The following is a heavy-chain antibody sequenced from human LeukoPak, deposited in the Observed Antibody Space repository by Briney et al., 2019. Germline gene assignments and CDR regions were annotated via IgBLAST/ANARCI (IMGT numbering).Heavy chain of an antibody. D-gene: IGHD3-16*01. Sequence: ASVQVSCKASGYTFTGYYIHWVRQAPGQGLEWMGWINPNSGDTNYAQKFQGRVTMTRDTSISTAYMELSRLRSDDSAVYYCASPQSGGSVDYWGQGTLVTVSS. CDR3: ASPQSGGSVDY. CDR2: INPNSGDT. V-gene: IGHV1-2*02. J-gene: IGHJ4*02. CDR1: GYTFTGYY.